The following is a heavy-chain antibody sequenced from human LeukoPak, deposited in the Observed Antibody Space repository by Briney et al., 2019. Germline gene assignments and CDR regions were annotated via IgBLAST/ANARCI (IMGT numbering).Heavy chain of an antibody. D-gene: IGHD6-19*01. CDR2: IWYDGSNT. J-gene: IGHJ4*02. Sequence: GGSLRLSCAASGFTFSSYGMHWVRQAPGKGLEWVAVIWYDGSNTYYADSVKGRFTISRDNSKNTLYLQMNSLRAEDTAVYYCAKEGGGSSGDVIEYYFDYWGQGTLVTVSS. CDR3: AKEGGGSSGDVIEYYFDY. CDR1: GFTFSSYG. V-gene: IGHV3-33*06.